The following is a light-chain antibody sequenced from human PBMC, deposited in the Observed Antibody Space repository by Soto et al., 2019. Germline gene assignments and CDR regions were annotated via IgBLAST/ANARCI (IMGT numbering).Light chain of an antibody. Sequence: ELVLTQSPGTLSLSPGERATLSCRASQSVSSSYLAWYQQKPGQAPRLLIYGASSRATGIPDRFSGSGSGTDFTLIISRLEPEDFAVYYCQQYGSSPRTFGQGTKV. CDR2: GAS. CDR1: QSVSSSY. J-gene: IGKJ1*01. V-gene: IGKV3-20*01. CDR3: QQYGSSPRT.